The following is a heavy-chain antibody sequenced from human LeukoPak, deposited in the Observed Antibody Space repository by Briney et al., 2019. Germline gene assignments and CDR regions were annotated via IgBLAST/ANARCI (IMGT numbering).Heavy chain of an antibody. CDR2: IKHDGSEK. CDR3: ARCRDGYKHFDY. D-gene: IGHD5-24*01. J-gene: IGHJ4*02. CDR1: AFSLNAYN. V-gene: IGHV3-7*01. Sequence: GGSLRLSCAASAFSLNAYNMNWVRQAPGKGLEWVANIKHDGSEKFYVDSVKGRFTISRDNAKNSLYLQMNSLRAEDTAVYYYARCRDGYKHFDYWGQGILVTVSS.